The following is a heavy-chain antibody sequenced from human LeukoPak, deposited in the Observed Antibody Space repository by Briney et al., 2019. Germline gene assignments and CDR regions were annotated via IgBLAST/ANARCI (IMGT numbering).Heavy chain of an antibody. D-gene: IGHD6-19*01. CDR2: INAGHGNT. J-gene: IGHJ4*02. CDR1: GYTFTNYA. CDR3: ARVVRYSSGPLTDLFPYSFDY. Sequence: GASVKVSCKASGYTFTNYAMHWVRQAPGQRLEWMGWINAGHGNTKYSQEFQGRVTITRDTSASTAYMELSSLRSEDTAVYCCARVVRYSSGPLTDLFPYSFDYWGQGTLVTVSS. V-gene: IGHV1-3*03.